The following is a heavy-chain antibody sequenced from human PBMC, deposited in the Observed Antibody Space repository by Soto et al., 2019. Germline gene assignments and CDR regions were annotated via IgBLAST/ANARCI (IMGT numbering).Heavy chain of an antibody. CDR3: ARTYSGYDRSFDY. V-gene: IGHV4-4*02. CDR2: IYYNGNT. D-gene: IGHD5-12*01. J-gene: IGHJ4*01. Sequence: SETLSLTCVVSGGSISSSHWWSWVRQSPGKGLEWIGEIYYNGNTMYNEFLKSRVTISIDPSKNHFSLKLSSVTAADTAVYYCARTYSGYDRSFDYWGHGTLVTRSS. CDR1: GGSISSSHW.